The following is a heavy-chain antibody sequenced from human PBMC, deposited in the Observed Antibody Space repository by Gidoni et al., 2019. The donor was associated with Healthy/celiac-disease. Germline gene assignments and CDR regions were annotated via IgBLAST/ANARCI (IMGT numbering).Heavy chain of an antibody. V-gene: IGHV6-1*01. Sequence: QVQLQQSGPGLVKPSQTLSLTCAISGDSVSSNSAAWNWIRQSPSRGLEWLGRTYYRSKWYNDYAVSVKSRITINPDTSKNQFSLQLNSVTPEDTAVYYCARSRDYDFWSGYHGWFDPWGQGTLVTVSS. CDR3: ARSRDYDFWSGYHGWFDP. D-gene: IGHD3-3*01. CDR2: TYYRSKWYN. CDR1: GDSVSSNSAA. J-gene: IGHJ5*02.